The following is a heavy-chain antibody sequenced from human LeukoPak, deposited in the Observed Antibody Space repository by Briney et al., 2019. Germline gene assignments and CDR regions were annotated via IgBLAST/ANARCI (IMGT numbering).Heavy chain of an antibody. V-gene: IGHV4-59*01. CDR3: ARSELLWFGGVNSGFDY. D-gene: IGHD3-10*01. CDR1: GGSISSYY. Sequence: SESLSLTCTVSGGSISSYYWSWIRQPPGKGLEWIGYVYYSGSTNYNPSLKSRVTISVDTSENQFSLKLSSVTAADTAVYYCARSELLWFGGVNSGFDYWGQGTLVTVSS. J-gene: IGHJ4*02. CDR2: VYYSGST.